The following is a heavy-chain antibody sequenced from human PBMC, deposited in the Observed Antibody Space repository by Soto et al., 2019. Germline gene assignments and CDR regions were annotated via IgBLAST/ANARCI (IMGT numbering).Heavy chain of an antibody. Sequence: QVQLVQSGAEVKKPGASVKVSCKASGYTFTSYDINWVRQATGQGLEWMGWMNPNSGNTGYAQKFQDRVTMTRNTSINTAYMELSSLRSEDTAVYYCARGINYYASGDDAFDIWGQGTMVTVSS. CDR3: ARGINYYASGDDAFDI. J-gene: IGHJ3*02. D-gene: IGHD3-10*01. CDR2: MNPNSGNT. CDR1: GYTFTSYD. V-gene: IGHV1-8*01.